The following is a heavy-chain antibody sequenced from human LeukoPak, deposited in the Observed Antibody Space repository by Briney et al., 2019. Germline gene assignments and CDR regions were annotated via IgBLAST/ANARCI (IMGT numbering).Heavy chain of an antibody. J-gene: IGHJ4*02. D-gene: IGHD5-12*01. CDR3: ARRNGQDIVATFRRRCYFDY. Sequence: ASVKVSCKASGYTFISYGITWVRQAPGQGLEWVGWISTDNGNANYAQKFQGRVTMTTDTSTNTVYMELRSLRSDDTAVYYCARRNGQDIVATFRRRCYFDYWGQGTLVTVSS. CDR2: ISTDNGNA. V-gene: IGHV1-18*01. CDR1: GYTFISYG.